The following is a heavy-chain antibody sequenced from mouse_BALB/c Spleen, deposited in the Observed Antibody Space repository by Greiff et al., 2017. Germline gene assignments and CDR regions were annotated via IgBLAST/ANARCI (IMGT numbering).Heavy chain of an antibody. D-gene: IGHD2-1*01. Sequence: EVQLQESGPGLVKPSQSLSLTCSVTGYSITSGYYWNWIRQFPGNKLEWMGYISYDGSNNYNPSLKNRISITRDTSKNQFFLKLNSVTTEDTATYYCARFGKAYWGQGTLVTVSA. CDR1: GYSITSGYY. CDR2: ISYDGSN. CDR3: ARFGKAY. V-gene: IGHV3-6*02. J-gene: IGHJ3*01.